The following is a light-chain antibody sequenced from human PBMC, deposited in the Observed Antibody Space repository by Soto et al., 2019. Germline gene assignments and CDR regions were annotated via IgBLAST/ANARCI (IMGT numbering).Light chain of an antibody. V-gene: IGLV2-23*01. CDR1: SSTVGGFNV. J-gene: IGLJ1*01. CDR2: EGI. CDR3: CASVGATTYG. Sequence: QSALTQPASVSGSPGQSITISCTGTSSTVGGFNVVSWYQQHPGKAPKVIIYEGIKRPSGISNRFSGSNSGSTASLTISWLQAEDEPDYYRCASVGATTYGFGTGTKVTV.